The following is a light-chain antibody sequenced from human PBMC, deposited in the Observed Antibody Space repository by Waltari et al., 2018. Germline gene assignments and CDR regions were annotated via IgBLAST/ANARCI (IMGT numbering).Light chain of an antibody. CDR2: GPT. Sequence: IVMTQSPATLSVSPGETATLSCRASQSVSSNLAWYQQKPGQAPRLLIYGPTARATGIPARFSGSGSGTEFTLTISSLQSEDFAVYYCQQYNNLWTFGQGTKVEIK. J-gene: IGKJ1*01. CDR1: QSVSSN. V-gene: IGKV3-15*01. CDR3: QQYNNLWT.